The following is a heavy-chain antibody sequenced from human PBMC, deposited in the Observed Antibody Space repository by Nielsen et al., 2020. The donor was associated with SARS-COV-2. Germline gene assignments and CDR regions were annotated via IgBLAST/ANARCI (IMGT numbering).Heavy chain of an antibody. CDR1: GFIFSSYA. CDR3: AKAGSHSYFDH. D-gene: IGHD1-26*01. J-gene: IGHJ4*02. CDR2: ISSSGGNT. V-gene: IGHV3-23*01. Sequence: GESLKISCAVSGFIFSSYAMNWVRQAPGKGLEWVSAISSSGGNTYYADSVKGRFTISRDNFKNALYLQMNSLRAEDTAVYYCAKAGSHSYFDHWGQGTLVTASS.